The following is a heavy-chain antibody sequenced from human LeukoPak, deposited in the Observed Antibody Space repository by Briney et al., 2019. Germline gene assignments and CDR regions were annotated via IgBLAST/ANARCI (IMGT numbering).Heavy chain of an antibody. J-gene: IGHJ4*02. CDR1: GFTFSSYW. D-gene: IGHD4-17*01. V-gene: IGHV3-7*01. CDR2: IKRGGSEK. Sequence: GGSLRLSCAASGFTFSSYWRRWVRQAPGKGLEWVQNIKRGGSEKYYVESVKGRFTISRDNAKNSVYLQMNSLRAEDTAVYYCARDRGGGHGELDYWGQGNLVTVSS. CDR3: ARDRGGGHGELDY.